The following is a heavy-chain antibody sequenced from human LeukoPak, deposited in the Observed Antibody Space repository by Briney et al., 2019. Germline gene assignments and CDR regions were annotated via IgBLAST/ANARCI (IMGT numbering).Heavy chain of an antibody. CDR2: ISAYNGNT. Sequence: ASVKVSCKASGGTFSSYAISWVRQAPGQGLEWMGWISAYNGNTNYAQKLQGRVTMTTDTSTSTAYMELRSLRSDDTAVYYCARGLRRYDAFDIWGQGTMVTVSS. CDR1: GGTFSSYA. V-gene: IGHV1-18*01. D-gene: IGHD4/OR15-4a*01. J-gene: IGHJ3*02. CDR3: ARGLRRYDAFDI.